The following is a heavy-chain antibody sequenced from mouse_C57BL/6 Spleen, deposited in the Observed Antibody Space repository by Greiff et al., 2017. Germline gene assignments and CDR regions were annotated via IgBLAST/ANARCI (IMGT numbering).Heavy chain of an antibody. CDR1: GYTFTSYW. CDR3: ARYNYGSSYFDD. J-gene: IGHJ2*01. CDR2: IDPSDSET. Sequence: QVQLQQSGAELVRPGSSVKLSCKASGYTFTSYWMHWVKQRPIQGLEWIGNIDPSDSETHYNQKFKDKATLTVDKSSSTAYMQLSSLTAEDSAVYYCARYNYGSSYFDDWGQGTTLTVSS. V-gene: IGHV1-52*01. D-gene: IGHD1-1*01.